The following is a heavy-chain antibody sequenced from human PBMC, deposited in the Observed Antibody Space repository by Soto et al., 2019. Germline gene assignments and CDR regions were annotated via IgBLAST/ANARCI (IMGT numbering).Heavy chain of an antibody. V-gene: IGHV3-9*01. J-gene: IGHJ6*02. D-gene: IGHD3-10*01. CDR2: ITWNSGTI. CDR3: PEDHYGSAIYGMDV. Sequence: EVQLVESGGGLVQPGRSLRLSCAASGFTFDDYAMHWVRQTPGKGLEWVSGITWNSGTIGYADSVKGRFTISRDNGKNALYLQMNSLRPEDTVLYYCPEDHYGSAIYGMDVWGQGTTGTVSS. CDR1: GFTFDDYA.